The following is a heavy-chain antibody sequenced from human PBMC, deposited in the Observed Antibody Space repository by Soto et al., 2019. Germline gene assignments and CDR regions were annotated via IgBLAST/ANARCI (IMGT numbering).Heavy chain of an antibody. Sequence: EVQLVETGGGVVQRGGSLTLSCNASGFSVSSTYMSWVRQAPGRGLEWVAVIESGGSAHYADSVKGRFTISRDDPKNIIYLQMHTLRAEDTAVYYCAKDLGPLRLLNYYFYGLDVWGQGTSVTVSS. CDR3: AKDLGPLRLLNYYFYGLDV. CDR2: IESGGSA. J-gene: IGHJ6*02. CDR1: GFSVSSTY. V-gene: IGHV3-53*02. D-gene: IGHD2-15*01.